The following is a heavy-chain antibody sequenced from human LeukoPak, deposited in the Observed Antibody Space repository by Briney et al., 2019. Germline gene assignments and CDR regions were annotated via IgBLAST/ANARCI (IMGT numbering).Heavy chain of an antibody. V-gene: IGHV4-30-2*01. CDR2: IYHSGST. D-gene: IGHD3-22*01. CDR3: AREDYYDSSGYRWRAFDI. J-gene: IGHJ3*02. Sequence: LRLSCAASGFTFSSYAMSWIRQPPGKGLEWIGYIYHSGSTYYNPSLKSRVTISVDRSKNQFSLKLSSVTAADTAVYYCAREDYYDSSGYRWRAFDIWGQGTMVTVSS. CDR1: GFTFSSYA.